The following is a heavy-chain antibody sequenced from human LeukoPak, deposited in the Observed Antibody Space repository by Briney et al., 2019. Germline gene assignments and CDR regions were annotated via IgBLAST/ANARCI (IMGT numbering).Heavy chain of an antibody. Sequence: ASVKVSCKVSGYTLTELSMHWVRQAPGKGLEWMGGFDPEDGETIYAQKFQGRVTMTEDTSTDTAYMELSSLRSEDTAVYYCATYASLGSLGYCSGGSCSLDYWGQGTLVTVSS. J-gene: IGHJ4*02. CDR3: ATYASLGSLGYCSGGSCSLDY. D-gene: IGHD2-15*01. V-gene: IGHV1-24*01. CDR1: GYTLTELS. CDR2: FDPEDGET.